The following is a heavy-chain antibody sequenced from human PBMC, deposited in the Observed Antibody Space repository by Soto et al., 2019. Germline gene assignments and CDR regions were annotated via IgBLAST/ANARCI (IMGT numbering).Heavy chain of an antibody. CDR1: GFTFSTYS. CDR2: IRSSSSTI. Sequence: GGSLRLSCAASGFTFSTYSMNWVRQAPGKGLEWVSYIRSSSSTIYYADSVKGRFTISRDDAMNSLYLQMNSLRDEDTAVYYCAREGYGDYRATFDYWGQGTLVTVSS. CDR3: AREGYGDYRATFDY. V-gene: IGHV3-48*02. D-gene: IGHD4-17*01. J-gene: IGHJ4*02.